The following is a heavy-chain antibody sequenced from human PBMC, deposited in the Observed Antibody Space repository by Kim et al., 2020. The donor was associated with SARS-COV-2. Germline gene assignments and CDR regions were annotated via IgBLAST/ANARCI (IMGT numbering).Heavy chain of an antibody. D-gene: IGHD5-18*01. V-gene: IGHV1-18*04. CDR2: ISAYNGNT. CDR3: ARVVPTRRDTAMVL. J-gene: IGHJ4*02. CDR1: GYTFTSYG. Sequence: ASVKVSCKASGYTFTSYGISWVRQAPGQGLEWMGWISAYNGNTNYAQKLQGRVTMTTDTSTSTAYMELRSLRSDDTAVYYCARVVPTRRDTAMVLWGQGTLVTVSS.